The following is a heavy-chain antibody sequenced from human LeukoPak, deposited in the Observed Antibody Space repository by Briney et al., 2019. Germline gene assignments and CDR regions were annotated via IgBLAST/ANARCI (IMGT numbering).Heavy chain of an antibody. J-gene: IGHJ4*02. V-gene: IGHV4-39*01. CDR2: IHYSGGT. D-gene: IGHD1-26*01. CDR1: GDSISSSSYH. Sequence: SETLSLTCTVSGDSISSSSYHWGWIRQPPGKGLECIGSIHYSGGTYYNPSLKSRVTLSVDTSKNQFSLKLSSVTAADTAVYYCARRIVGAAPFNYWGQGTLVAVSS. CDR3: ARRIVGAAPFNY.